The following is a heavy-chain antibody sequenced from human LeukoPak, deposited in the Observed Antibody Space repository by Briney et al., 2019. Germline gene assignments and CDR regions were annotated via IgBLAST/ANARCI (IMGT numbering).Heavy chain of an antibody. Sequence: ASVKVSCKASGYTFTSYYMHWVRQAPGQGLEWMGIINPSGGSTSYAQKFQGRVTMTRDTSTSTVYMELSSLRSEDTAVYCCVRDGRSSGWYYYYYYYMDVWGKGTTVTVSS. J-gene: IGHJ6*03. V-gene: IGHV1-46*01. CDR2: INPSGGST. CDR1: GYTFTSYY. CDR3: VRDGRSSGWYYYYYYYMDV. D-gene: IGHD6-19*01.